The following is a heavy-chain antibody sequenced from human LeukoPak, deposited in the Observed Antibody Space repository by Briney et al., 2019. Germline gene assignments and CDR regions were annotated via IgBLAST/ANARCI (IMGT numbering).Heavy chain of an antibody. CDR3: AKVRWIGDLPFDY. Sequence: GGSLRLSCAASGFTFSSYAMSWVRQAPGEGLEWVSAISDSGGRTYYADSVKGRFTISRDNSKNTLYLQMNSLRAEDTAVYYCAKVRWIGDLPFDYWGQGTLVTVSS. CDR1: GFTFSSYA. CDR2: ISDSGGRT. V-gene: IGHV3-23*01. J-gene: IGHJ4*02. D-gene: IGHD4-23*01.